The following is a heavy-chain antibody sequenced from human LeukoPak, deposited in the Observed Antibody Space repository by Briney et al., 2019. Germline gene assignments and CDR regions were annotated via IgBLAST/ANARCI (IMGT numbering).Heavy chain of an antibody. CDR1: GGSISSYY. Sequence: TSETLSLTCTVSGGSISSYYWSWIRQPPGKGLEWVANIKQDGSEKYYVDSVKGRFTISRDNAKNSLYLQMNSLRAEDTAVYYGARDTTQPKKLGFGGGGLNWFDPWGQGTLVTVSS. D-gene: IGHD3-10*01. V-gene: IGHV3-7*01. CDR3: ARDTTQPKKLGFGGGGLNWFDP. CDR2: IKQDGSEK. J-gene: IGHJ5*02.